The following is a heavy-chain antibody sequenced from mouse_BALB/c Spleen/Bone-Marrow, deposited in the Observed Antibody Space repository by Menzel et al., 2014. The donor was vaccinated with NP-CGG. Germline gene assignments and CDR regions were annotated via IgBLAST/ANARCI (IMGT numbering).Heavy chain of an antibody. CDR2: ISYDGSN. CDR3: ARGGTGRVYFDV. V-gene: IGHV3-6*02. Sequence: VQLQQSGPGLVKPSQSLSLTCSVTGYSITSGYYWNWIRQFPGNKLEWMGYISYDGSNNYNPSLKNRISITRDTSKNQFFLKLNSVTTEATATYYYARGGTGRVYFDVWGAGTTVTVSS. D-gene: IGHD4-1*01. CDR1: GYSITSGYY. J-gene: IGHJ1*01.